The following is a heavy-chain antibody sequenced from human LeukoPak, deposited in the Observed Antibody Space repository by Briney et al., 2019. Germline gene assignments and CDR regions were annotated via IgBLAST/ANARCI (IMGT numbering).Heavy chain of an antibody. D-gene: IGHD2-21*02. V-gene: IGHV3-48*03. CDR2: IDGGGGSI. Sequence: GGSLRLSCAASGFTFSDFEMNWVRQVPGKGLEWVSHIDGGGGSIFYADSVKGRFTVSRDNAKNSLYLQMNSLRVEDTAIYYCARELLLCGGDCNDYWGQGTLVTASS. CDR3: ARELLLCGGDCNDY. CDR1: GFTFSDFE. J-gene: IGHJ4*02.